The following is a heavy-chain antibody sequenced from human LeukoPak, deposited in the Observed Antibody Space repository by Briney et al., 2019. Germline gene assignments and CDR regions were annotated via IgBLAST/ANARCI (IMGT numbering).Heavy chain of an antibody. CDR1: GGSMSSYY. CDR3: ASTAGYSGYDY. V-gene: IGHV4-59*01. CDR2: IYYSGST. D-gene: IGHD5-12*01. J-gene: IGHJ4*02. Sequence: PSETLSLTCTVSGGSMSSYYWSWIRQPPGKGLEWIGYIYYSGSTNYNPSLKSRVTISVDTSKNQFSLKLSSVTAADTAVYYCASTAGYSGYDYWGQGTLVTVSS.